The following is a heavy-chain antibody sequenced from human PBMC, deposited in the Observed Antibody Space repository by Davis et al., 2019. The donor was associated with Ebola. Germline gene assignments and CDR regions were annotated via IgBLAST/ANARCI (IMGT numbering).Heavy chain of an antibody. CDR2: IYHSGST. CDR3: ARDLLVRGGNGMDV. V-gene: IGHV4-30-2*01. D-gene: IGHD3-10*01. J-gene: IGHJ6*02. CDR1: GGSISSSSYY. Sequence: SETLSFTCTVSGGSISSSSYYWGWIRQPPGKGLEWIGYIYHSGSTYYNPSLNSRVTISVDRFKNHFSLKLSSVTAADTAVYYCARDLLVRGGNGMDVWGQGTTVTVSS.